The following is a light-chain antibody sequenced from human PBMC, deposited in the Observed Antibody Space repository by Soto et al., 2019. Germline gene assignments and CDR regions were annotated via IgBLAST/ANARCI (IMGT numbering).Light chain of an antibody. J-gene: IGLJ1*01. CDR2: QVN. Sequence: QSALTQSASVSGSPGQSITISCTGTSSDVGAYDSVSWYQQYPGRAPKLMIHQVNNRPSGDSNRFSGSKSGYSASLTISGLQAEDEADSYCSSFTTSSTYVVGAATKLTVL. V-gene: IGLV2-14*01. CDR1: SSDVGAYDS. CDR3: SSFTTSSTYV.